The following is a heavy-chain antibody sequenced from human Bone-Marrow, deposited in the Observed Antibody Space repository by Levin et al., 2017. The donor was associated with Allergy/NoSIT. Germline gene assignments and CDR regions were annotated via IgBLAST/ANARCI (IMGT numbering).Heavy chain of an antibody. CDR3: TRAVVRGAPIGHGFDP. Sequence: SETLSLTCTVSGDSISGDGFYWNRIRQVPGTGLEWIGNILFTGNTNYNPSLKSRVSISVDTSKNQFSLRLNSVTAADTGVYYCTRAVVRGAPIGHGFDPWGQGTRVTVSS. J-gene: IGHJ5*02. CDR2: ILFTGNT. V-gene: IGHV4-31*03. D-gene: IGHD4/OR15-4a*01. CDR1: GDSISGDGFY.